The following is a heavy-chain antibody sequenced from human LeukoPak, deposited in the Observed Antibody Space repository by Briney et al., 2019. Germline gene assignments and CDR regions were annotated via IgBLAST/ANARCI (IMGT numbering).Heavy chain of an antibody. J-gene: IGHJ4*02. CDR2: NYRSGGST. CDR3: ERGVVPAH. Sequence: SVKLSFTASGYTFTSYYMHWVRQAPAQGHEWMGINYRSGGSTRYAQKFESRHTMARDMSTSAVYVELSSLSSEDRAVYYCERGVVPAHWGQGTLVTVSS. V-gene: IGHV1-46*01. D-gene: IGHD2-2*01. CDR1: GYTFTSYY.